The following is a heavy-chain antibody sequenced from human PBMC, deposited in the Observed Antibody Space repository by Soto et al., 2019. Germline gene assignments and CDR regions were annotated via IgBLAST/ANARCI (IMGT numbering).Heavy chain of an antibody. CDR3: ARGRVGGNSGSRRYYYYGMDV. CDR1: SGSFSGYY. Sequence: QVQLQQWGAGLLKPSETLSLTCAVYSGSFSGYYWSWIRQPPGMGLEWIGEINHSGSTNYNPSLKGRVTISVDTSKNQFSLKLSSVTAADTAVYYCARGRVGGNSGSRRYYYYGMDVWGQGTTVTVSS. CDR2: INHSGST. J-gene: IGHJ6*02. V-gene: IGHV4-34*01. D-gene: IGHD2-21*02.